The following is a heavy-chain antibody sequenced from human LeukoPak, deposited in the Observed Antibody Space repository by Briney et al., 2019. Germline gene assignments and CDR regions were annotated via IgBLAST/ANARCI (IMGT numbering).Heavy chain of an antibody. CDR2: ISSGGST. D-gene: IGHD4-23*01. CDR1: GFTVSSNY. J-gene: IGHJ4*02. CDR3: ASGTTVVARY. V-gene: IGHV3-53*04. Sequence: GGSLRLSCAASGFTVSSNYMSWVRQAPGKGLEWVSLISSGGSTFYADSVKGRFAISRYNSKSTLYLQMNSLIAEDTAVYYCASGTTVVARYWGQGTLVTVSS.